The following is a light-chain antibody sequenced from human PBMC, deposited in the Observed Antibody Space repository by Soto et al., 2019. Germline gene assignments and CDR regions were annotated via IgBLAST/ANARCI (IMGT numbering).Light chain of an antibody. Sequence: QSALAQPSSVSGSPGQSITISCTGTSTDVGGYNYVSWYQHHSGKAPKLLIYEVTNRPSGISDRFSGSKSVNTASLTISGLQAEDESDYYCSLYTSENAYVFGTGTKVTVL. J-gene: IGLJ1*01. CDR3: SLYTSENAYV. CDR1: STDVGGYNY. CDR2: EVT. V-gene: IGLV2-14*01.